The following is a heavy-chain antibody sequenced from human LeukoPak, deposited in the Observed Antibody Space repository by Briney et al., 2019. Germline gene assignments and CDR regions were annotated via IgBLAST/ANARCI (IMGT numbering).Heavy chain of an antibody. Sequence: PSETLSLTCTVSGYSISSGYYWGWIRQPPGKGLEWIGSIYHSGSTYYNPSLKSRVTISIDTSKNQFSLKLTSVTAADTAVYYCARQTEPDYKTSGWYFDLWGRGTLVTDSS. V-gene: IGHV4-38-2*02. D-gene: IGHD1-14*01. CDR1: GYSISSGYY. J-gene: IGHJ2*01. CDR2: IYHSGST. CDR3: ARQTEPDYKTSGWYFDL.